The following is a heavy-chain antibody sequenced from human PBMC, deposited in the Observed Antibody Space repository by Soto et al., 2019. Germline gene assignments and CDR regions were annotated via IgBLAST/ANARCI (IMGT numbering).Heavy chain of an antibody. CDR1: GGTFSSYA. V-gene: IGHV1-69*05. Sequence: SVKVSCKASGGTFSSYAISWVRQAPGQGLEWMGGIIPIFGTANYAQKLQGRVTMTTDTSTSTAYMELRSLRSDDTAVYYCAREQVSLDPWGQGTLVTVSS. J-gene: IGHJ5*02. CDR3: AREQVSLDP. CDR2: IIPIFGTA.